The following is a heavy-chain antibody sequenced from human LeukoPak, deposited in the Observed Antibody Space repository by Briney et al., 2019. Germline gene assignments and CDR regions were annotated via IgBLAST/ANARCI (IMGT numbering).Heavy chain of an antibody. CDR3: ASITTYCSDTGGHDPFDY. J-gene: IGHJ4*02. Sequence: GGSLRLSCAASGFTFSSYAMSWVRQAPGKGLEWVSAISGSTYYADSVKGRFTISRDNSKNTLYLQMNSLRTEDTAVYYCASITTYCSDTGGHDPFDYWGQGTLVTVSS. D-gene: IGHD3-22*01. V-gene: IGHV3-23*01. CDR1: GFTFSSYA. CDR2: ISGST.